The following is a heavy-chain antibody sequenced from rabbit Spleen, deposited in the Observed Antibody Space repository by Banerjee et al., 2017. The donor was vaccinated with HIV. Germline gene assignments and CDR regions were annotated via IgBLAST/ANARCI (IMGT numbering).Heavy chain of an antibody. CDR3: ARDTGSSFSSYGMDL. D-gene: IGHD8-1*01. V-gene: IGHV1S45*01. J-gene: IGHJ6*01. Sequence: QEQLVESGGGLVQPGGSLKLSCKASGFDFNNYGVSWVRQAPGKGLEWIGYINAATAKPFYATWAKGRFTISKTSSTTVTLQMTSLTAADTATYFCARDTGSSFSSYGMDLWGPGTLVTVS. CDR2: INAATAKP. CDR1: GFDFNNYG.